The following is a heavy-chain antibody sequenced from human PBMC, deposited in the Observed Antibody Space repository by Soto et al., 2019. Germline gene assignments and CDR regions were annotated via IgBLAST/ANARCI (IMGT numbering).Heavy chain of an antibody. CDR3: ARGSHGDYVGAALGY. CDR2: INPKSGGT. D-gene: IGHD3-16*01. CDR1: AYTFTGYF. J-gene: IGHJ4*02. Sequence: QVQLVQSGAEVKKPGASVKVSCKASAYTFTGYFVQWVRQAPGQGLGWMGWINPKSGGTNYAQKFQGWVSMTSDTSISSVYMEMNRLRSDDTAVYYCARGSHGDYVGAALGYWGRGTLVTVSS. V-gene: IGHV1-2*04.